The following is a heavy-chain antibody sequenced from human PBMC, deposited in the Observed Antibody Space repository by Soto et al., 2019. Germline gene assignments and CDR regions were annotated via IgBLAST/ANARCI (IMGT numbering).Heavy chain of an antibody. CDR1: GFTVSSNY. J-gene: IGHJ3*02. Sequence: GGSLRLSCAASGFTVSSNYMSWVRQAPGKGLEWVSVIYSGGSTYYADSVKGRFTISRDNSKNTLYLQMNSLRAEDTALYDCARDSNYVGAFDSWGQGTMVTVSS. V-gene: IGHV3-66*01. CDR2: IYSGGST. CDR3: ARDSNYVGAFDS. D-gene: IGHD4-4*01.